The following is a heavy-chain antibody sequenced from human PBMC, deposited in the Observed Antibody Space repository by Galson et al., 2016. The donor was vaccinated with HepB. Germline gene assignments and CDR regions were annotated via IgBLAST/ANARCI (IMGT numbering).Heavy chain of an antibody. CDR3: ATFRGAAVYDH. J-gene: IGHJ4*02. CDR2: IGTSNGDT. D-gene: IGHD6-13*01. V-gene: IGHV1-18*01. CDR1: GYTFVDYG. Sequence: SVKVSCKESGYTFVDYGVTWVRQAPGQGLQWMGWIGTSNGDTHFAQNFQDRVTMTTDTSTRTSYMELRSLTSDDTAVYYCATFRGAAVYDHWGQGTLVSVSS.